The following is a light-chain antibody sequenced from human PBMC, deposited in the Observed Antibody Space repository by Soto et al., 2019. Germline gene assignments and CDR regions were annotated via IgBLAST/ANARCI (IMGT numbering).Light chain of an antibody. CDR1: QSVGSH. CDR3: QQRRDWLLT. J-gene: IGKJ4*01. CDR2: DAS. V-gene: IGKV3-11*01. Sequence: EIVLTQSPATLSLSPGERATLSCRASQSVGSHLGWYQQKPGQAPRLLIYDASNRATGIPDRFTGSGSGTDFTLTISSLEPEDFAVYYCQQRRDWLLTFGGGTKVEIK.